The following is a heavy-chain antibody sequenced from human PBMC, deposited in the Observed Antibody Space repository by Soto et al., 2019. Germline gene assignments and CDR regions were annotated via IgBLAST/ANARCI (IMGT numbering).Heavy chain of an antibody. CDR3: ARPIAATKAWNWFDP. CDR1: GYSFTSYW. D-gene: IGHD6-13*01. CDR2: IYPGDSDT. J-gene: IGHJ5*02. V-gene: IGHV5-51*01. Sequence: PGESLKISCKGSGYSFTSYWIGWVRQMPGKGLEWMGIIYPGDSDTRYSPSFQGQVTISADKSISTAYLQWSSLKASDTAMYYCARPIAATKAWNWFDPWGQGTLVTVSS.